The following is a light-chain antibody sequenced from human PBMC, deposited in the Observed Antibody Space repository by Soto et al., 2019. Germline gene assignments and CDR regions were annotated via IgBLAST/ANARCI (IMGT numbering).Light chain of an antibody. V-gene: IGLV2-14*01. CDR2: EVN. J-gene: IGLJ1*01. CDR1: SSDVGRYNY. Sequence: QSALTQPASVSGSPGQSIIISCTGTSSDVGRYNYVSWYQQHPGKAPKLMIYEVNSRPSGISYRFSGSKSGNTASLTISGLQAEDEADYYCSSYTSSITYVFGTGTKLTVL. CDR3: SSYTSSITYV.